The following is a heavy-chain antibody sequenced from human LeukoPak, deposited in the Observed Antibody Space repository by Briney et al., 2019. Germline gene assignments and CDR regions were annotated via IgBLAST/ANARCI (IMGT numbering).Heavy chain of an antibody. CDR1: GFTFSSYA. D-gene: IGHD3-10*01. Sequence: GGSLRLSCAASGFTFSSYAMSWVRQAPGKGLEWVSAISGSGGSTYYADSVKGRFTISRDNSKNTLYLQMNCLRAEDTAVYYCAKGFSYGSGSYYNVGYYYMDVWGKGTTVTVSS. CDR3: AKGFSYGSGSYYNVGYYYMDV. V-gene: IGHV3-23*01. CDR2: ISGSGGST. J-gene: IGHJ6*03.